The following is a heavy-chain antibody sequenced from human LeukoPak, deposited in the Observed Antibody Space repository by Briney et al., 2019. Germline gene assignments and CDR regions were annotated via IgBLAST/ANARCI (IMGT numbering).Heavy chain of an antibody. J-gene: IGHJ5*01. CDR2: IYYSGTT. V-gene: IGHV4-39*01. Sequence: SETLSLTCTVSGGSISNSYYYWGWTRQPPGEALEWIGSIYYSGTTYYKPSLKSRVTISVDTSKNQFSLRLSSVTAADTAVYYCVRHDGRGGATMGAFDSWGQGSLVTVSS. D-gene: IGHD5-12*01. CDR1: GGSISNSYYY. CDR3: VRHDGRGGATMGAFDS.